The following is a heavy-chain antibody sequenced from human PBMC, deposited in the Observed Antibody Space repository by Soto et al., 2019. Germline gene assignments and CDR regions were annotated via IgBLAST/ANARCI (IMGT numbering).Heavy chain of an antibody. CDR2: ISYDGRDK. V-gene: IGHV3-30*04. D-gene: IGHD1-26*01. Sequence: QVQLVESGGGVVQPGRSLRLSCAASGFTFSSCAMHWVRQAPGTGLEWVSVISYDGRDKYYPDSVKGRFTISRDNSKNTLYLQMNSRRAEDTAVYYCARSAGGSYPQYDYWGQGTLVTVSS. CDR3: ARSAGGSYPQYDY. J-gene: IGHJ4*02. CDR1: GFTFSSCA.